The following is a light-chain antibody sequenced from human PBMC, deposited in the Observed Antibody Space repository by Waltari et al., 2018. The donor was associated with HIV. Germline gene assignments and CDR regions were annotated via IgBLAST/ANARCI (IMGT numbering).Light chain of an antibody. J-gene: IGLJ3*02. CDR2: SNN. CDR3: ATWDENLNGL. Sequence: QSVLTQPPSASGTPGQRVTISCSGSSSNIGTNTVHWYQHLPGSAPKLLIYSNNQRPSGFPDRFSASKSGTSASLAISGLRSVDEAEYYCATWDENLNGLFGGGTKLTVL. V-gene: IGLV1-44*01. CDR1: SSNIGTNT.